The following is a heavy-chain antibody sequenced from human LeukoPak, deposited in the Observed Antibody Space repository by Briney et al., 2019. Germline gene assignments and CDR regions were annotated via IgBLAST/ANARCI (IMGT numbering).Heavy chain of an antibody. CDR3: ARDLSGHWTYDY. CDR2: IKQDESEK. V-gene: IGHV3-7*03. CDR1: GFTFSNYW. D-gene: IGHD1-1*01. Sequence: GGPLRLSCVFSGFTFSNYWMSWVRQAPGKGLEWVANIKQDESEKHYVDSVKGRFTISRDNAKNSLYLQMNSLRAEDTAVYYCARDLSGHWTYDYWGQGTLVTVSS. J-gene: IGHJ4*01.